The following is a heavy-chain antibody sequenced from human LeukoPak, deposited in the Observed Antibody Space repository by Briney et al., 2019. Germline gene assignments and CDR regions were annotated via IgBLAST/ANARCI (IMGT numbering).Heavy chain of an antibody. V-gene: IGHV3-48*03. Sequence: GGSLRLSCAASGFTFSSYEMNWVRQAPGKGLEWVSYISSSGSTIYHADSVKGRFTISRDNAKNSLYLQMNSLRAEDTAVYYCARAYSSGWYSRKYYFDYWGQGTLVTVSS. CDR2: ISSSGSTI. CDR1: GFTFSSYE. D-gene: IGHD6-19*01. CDR3: ARAYSSGWYSRKYYFDY. J-gene: IGHJ4*02.